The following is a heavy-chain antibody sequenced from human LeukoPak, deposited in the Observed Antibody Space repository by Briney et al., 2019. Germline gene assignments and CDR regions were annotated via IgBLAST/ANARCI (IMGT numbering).Heavy chain of an antibody. D-gene: IGHD4-17*01. CDR1: GYSFTAYY. CDR3: ARDLRESMTTVCFDY. CDR2: INPHSGDT. Sequence: ASVKVSCKASGYSFTAYYIHWVRRAPGQGLEWMGCINPHSGDTNYAQKLQGRVTMTTDTSTSTAYMELRSLRSDDTAVYYCARDLRESMTTVCFDYWGQGTLVTVSS. V-gene: IGHV1-18*04. J-gene: IGHJ4*02.